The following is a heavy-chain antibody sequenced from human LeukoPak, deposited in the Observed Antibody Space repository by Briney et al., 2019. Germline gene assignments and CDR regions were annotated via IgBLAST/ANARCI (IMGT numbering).Heavy chain of an antibody. J-gene: IGHJ4*02. Sequence: ASVKVSCKASGYTFTGYYMHWVRQAPGQGLEWMGWINPNSGGTNYAQRFQGRVTMTRDTSISTAYMELSRLRSDDTAVYYCARDLMATYIKPGDYWGQGTLVTVSS. D-gene: IGHD1-14*01. CDR2: INPNSGGT. V-gene: IGHV1-2*02. CDR3: ARDLMATYIKPGDY. CDR1: GYTFTGYY.